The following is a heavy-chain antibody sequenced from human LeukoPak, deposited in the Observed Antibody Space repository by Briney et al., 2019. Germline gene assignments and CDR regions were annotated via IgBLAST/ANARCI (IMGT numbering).Heavy chain of an antibody. CDR3: ARLTFMITFGEVIGRISSYFDY. D-gene: IGHD3-16*02. J-gene: IGHJ4*02. CDR2: IYYSGST. V-gene: IGHV4-39*07. Sequence: SETLSLTCTVSGGSISSSSYYWGCIRQPPGKGLECIGSIYYSGSTYYNPSLKSRVTISVDTSKNQFSLKLSSVTAADTAVYYCARLTFMITFGEVIGRISSYFDYWGQGTLVTVSS. CDR1: GGSISSSSYY.